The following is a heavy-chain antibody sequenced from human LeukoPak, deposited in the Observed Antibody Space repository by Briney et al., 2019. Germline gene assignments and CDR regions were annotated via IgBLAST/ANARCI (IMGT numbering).Heavy chain of an antibody. CDR3: ASGADIVVVPAAGGWFDP. V-gene: IGHV1-69*04. Sequence: SVKVSCKASGGTFSSYAISWVRQAPGHGLEWMGRIIPILGIANYAQKFQGRVTITADKSTSTAYMELSSLRSEDTAVYYCASGADIVVVPAAGGWFDPWGQGTLVTVSS. CDR2: IIPILGIA. J-gene: IGHJ5*02. CDR1: GGTFSSYA. D-gene: IGHD2-2*01.